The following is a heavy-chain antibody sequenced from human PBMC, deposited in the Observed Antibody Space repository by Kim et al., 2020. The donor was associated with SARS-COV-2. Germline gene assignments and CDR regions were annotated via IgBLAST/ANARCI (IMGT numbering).Heavy chain of an antibody. D-gene: IGHD6-6*01. V-gene: IGHV1-69*13. CDR1: GGTFSSYA. Sequence: SVKVSCKASGGTFSSYAISWVRQAPGQGLEWMGGIIPIFGTANYAQKFQGRVTITADESTSTAYMELSSLRSEDTAVYYCARLGFEYSSSSDYWGQGTLVTVSS. CDR2: IIPIFGTA. J-gene: IGHJ4*02. CDR3: ARLGFEYSSSSDY.